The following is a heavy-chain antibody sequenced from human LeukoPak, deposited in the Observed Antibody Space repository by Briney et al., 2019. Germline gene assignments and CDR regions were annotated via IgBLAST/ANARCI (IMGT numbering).Heavy chain of an antibody. D-gene: IGHD4-17*01. CDR2: IYYSGST. CDR1: GGSISSGDYY. V-gene: IGHV4-30-4*01. J-gene: IGHJ3*02. Sequence: PSQTLSLTCTVSGGSISSGDYYWSWIRQPPGKGLEWIGYIYYSGSTYYNPSLKSRVTISVDTSKNQFSLKLSSVTAADTAVYYCARAYGDYESGYDAFDTWGQGTMVTVSS. CDR3: ARAYGDYESGYDAFDT.